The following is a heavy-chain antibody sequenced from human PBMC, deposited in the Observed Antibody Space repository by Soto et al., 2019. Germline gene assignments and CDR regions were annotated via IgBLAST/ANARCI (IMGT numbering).Heavy chain of an antibody. CDR2: IIPIFGTA. D-gene: IGHD3-10*01. CDR1: GGTFSSYA. V-gene: IGHV1-69*01. J-gene: IGHJ4*02. Sequence: QVQLVQSGAEVKKPGSSVKVSCKASGGTFSSYAISWVRQAPGQGLEWMGGIIPIFGTANYAQKFQGRVTITADESTSTAYMELSSLRSEDTAVYYCARAFAHYYGSGSYLQFDYWGQGTLVTVSS. CDR3: ARAFAHYYGSGSYLQFDY.